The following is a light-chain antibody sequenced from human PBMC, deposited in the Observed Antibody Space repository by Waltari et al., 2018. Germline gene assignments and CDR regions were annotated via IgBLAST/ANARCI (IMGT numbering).Light chain of an antibody. CDR1: QSVLYSSNNKNY. CDR3: QQYYSTLW. J-gene: IGKJ1*01. V-gene: IGKV4-1*01. Sequence: DIVMTQSPDSLAVSLGERATTNCKSSQSVLYSSNNKNYLAWYQQKPGQPPKLLIYWASTRESGVPDRFSGSGSGTDFTLTISSLQAEDVAVYYCQQYYSTLWFGQGTKVEIK. CDR2: WAS.